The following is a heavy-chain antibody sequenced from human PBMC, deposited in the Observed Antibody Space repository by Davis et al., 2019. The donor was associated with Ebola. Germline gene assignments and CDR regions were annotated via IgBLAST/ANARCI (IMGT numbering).Heavy chain of an antibody. Sequence: SVKVSCKASGGTFSSYAISWVRQAPGQGLEWMGGIIPIFGTANYAQKFQERVTITRDMSTSTAYMELSSLRSEDTAVYYCAAGYYDFWSGYGYYYGMDVWGQGTTVTVSS. CDR1: GGTFSSYA. CDR3: AAGYYDFWSGYGYYYGMDV. CDR2: IIPIFGTA. V-gene: IGHV1-69*05. D-gene: IGHD3-3*01. J-gene: IGHJ6*02.